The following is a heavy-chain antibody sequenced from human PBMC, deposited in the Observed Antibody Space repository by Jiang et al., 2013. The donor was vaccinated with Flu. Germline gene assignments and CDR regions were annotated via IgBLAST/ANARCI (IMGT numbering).Heavy chain of an antibody. J-gene: IGHJ4*02. V-gene: IGHV4-39*01. CDR2: IYYSGST. Sequence: LLKPSETLSLTCTVSGGSISSSSYYWGWIRQPPGKGLEWIGSIYYSGSTYYNPSLKSRVTISVDTSKNQFSLKLSSVTAADTAVYYCARQRTWIQLWLANFDYWGQGTLVTVSS. CDR1: GGSISSSSYY. D-gene: IGHD5-18*01. CDR3: ARQRTWIQLWLANFDY.